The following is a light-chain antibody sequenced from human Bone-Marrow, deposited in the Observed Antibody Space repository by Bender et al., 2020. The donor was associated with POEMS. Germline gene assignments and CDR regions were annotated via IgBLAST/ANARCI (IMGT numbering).Light chain of an antibody. CDR3: QSYDSSLSGSV. Sequence: QSVLTQPPSASGTPGQGVTISCSGSDSNIGSHTVNWYQQLPGTAPKVLIYSNDQRPSGVPDRFSGSKSGTLASLAITGLQADDEADYYCQSYDSSLSGSVFGGGTKLTVL. V-gene: IGLV1-44*01. CDR1: DSNIGSHT. CDR2: SND. J-gene: IGLJ3*02.